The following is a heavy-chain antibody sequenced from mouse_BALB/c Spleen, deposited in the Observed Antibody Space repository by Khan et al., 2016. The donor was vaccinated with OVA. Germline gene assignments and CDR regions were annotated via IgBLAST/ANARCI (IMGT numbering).Heavy chain of an antibody. CDR2: ISSGSSTI. Sequence: EVELVESGGGLVQPGGSRKLSCAASGFTFIRFGMHWVRQAPEKGLEWVAYISSGSSTIYYGDTVKGRFTIPRDTPKHPLFLQMTSLRSEDTAMYYCARDSNFDYWGQGTTLTVSS. V-gene: IGHV5-17*02. CDR1: GFTFIRFG. CDR3: ARDSNFDY. J-gene: IGHJ2*01.